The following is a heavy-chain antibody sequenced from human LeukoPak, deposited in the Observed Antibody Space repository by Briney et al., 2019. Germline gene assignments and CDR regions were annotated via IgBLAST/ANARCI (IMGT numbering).Heavy chain of an antibody. CDR1: GFTFSSYS. J-gene: IGHJ6*02. D-gene: IGHD3-10*01. CDR3: ARDPLPDMVRGSVGTEAQGYYYYGMDV. V-gene: IGHV3-7*01. Sequence: GGSLRLSCAASGFTFSSYSMNWVRQAPGKGLEWVANIKQDGSEKYYVDSVKGRFTISRDNAKNSLYLQMNSLRAEDTAVYYCARDPLPDMVRGSVGTEAQGYYYYGMDVWGQGTTVTVSS. CDR2: IKQDGSEK.